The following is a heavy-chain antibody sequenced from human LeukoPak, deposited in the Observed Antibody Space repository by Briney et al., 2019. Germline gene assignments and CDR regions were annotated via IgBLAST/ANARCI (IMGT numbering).Heavy chain of an antibody. CDR2: IKEDGSDK. J-gene: IGHJ4*02. CDR3: ARDLYGNSGY. D-gene: IGHD4-23*01. V-gene: IGHV3-7*01. CDR1: GFTFSRYW. Sequence: GGSLRLSCAASGFTFSRYWMSWVRQAPGKGLEWLANIKEDGSDKYYVDSVKGRFTISRDNAKNSLFLQMNRLRVEDTAVYYCARDLYGNSGYWGQGTLVTVSS.